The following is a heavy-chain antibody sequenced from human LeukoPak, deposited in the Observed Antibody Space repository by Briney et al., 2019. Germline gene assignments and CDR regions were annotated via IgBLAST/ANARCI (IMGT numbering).Heavy chain of an antibody. CDR3: AREGLVDSRSLDS. Sequence: GGSLRLSCAASGFTFSSYSMNWVRQAPGKGLEWVSFIGRSSYTIYYADSVKGRFTMSRDNTKRTLYLQMNSLRVDDTAMYYCAREGLVDSRSLDSWGQGTLVTVSS. D-gene: IGHD1-26*01. J-gene: IGHJ4*02. CDR2: IGRSSYTI. V-gene: IGHV3-48*04. CDR1: GFTFSSYS.